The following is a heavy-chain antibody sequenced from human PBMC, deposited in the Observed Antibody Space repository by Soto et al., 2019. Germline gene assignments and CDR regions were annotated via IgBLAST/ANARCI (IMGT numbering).Heavy chain of an antibody. CDR3: ARRGYYGSGSYYRASSDWFDP. CDR2: IYHSGST. V-gene: IGHV4-4*02. D-gene: IGHD3-10*01. Sequence: SDTLSLTCAVSGGSISSSNWWSWVRQPPGKRLEWIGEIYHSGSTNYNPSLKSRVTITVDKTKNQFSLELSSVSAADRAVYYCARRGYYGSGSYYRASSDWFDPWGQGTLVTVSS. J-gene: IGHJ5*02. CDR1: GGSISSSNW.